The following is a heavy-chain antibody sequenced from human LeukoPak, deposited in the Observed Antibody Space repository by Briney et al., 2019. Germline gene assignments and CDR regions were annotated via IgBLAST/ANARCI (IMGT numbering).Heavy chain of an antibody. D-gene: IGHD3-22*01. CDR3: ARVPIYDSSGYVDYYYYYYMDV. Sequence: SETLSLTCTVSGGSISSSSYYWGWIRQPPGKGLEWIGSIYYSGSTYYNPSLKSRVTISVDTSKNQFSLKLSSVTAADTAVYYCARVPIYDSSGYVDYYYYYYMDVWGKGTTVTVSS. CDR2: IYYSGST. V-gene: IGHV4-39*01. J-gene: IGHJ6*03. CDR1: GGSISSSSYY.